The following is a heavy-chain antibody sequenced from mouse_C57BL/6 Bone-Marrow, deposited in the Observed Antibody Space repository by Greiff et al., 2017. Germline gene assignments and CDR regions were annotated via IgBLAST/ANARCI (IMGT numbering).Heavy chain of an antibody. CDR3: ARGYDYDEGAMDY. D-gene: IGHD2-4*01. Sequence: EVQLQESGGGLVKPGGSLKLSCAASGFTFSSYTMSWVRQTPEKRLEWVATISGGGGNTYYPDSVKGRFTISRDNAKNTLYLQMSSLRSEDTALYYCARGYDYDEGAMDYWGQGTSVTVSS. CDR2: ISGGGGNT. J-gene: IGHJ4*01. CDR1: GFTFSSYT. V-gene: IGHV5-9*01.